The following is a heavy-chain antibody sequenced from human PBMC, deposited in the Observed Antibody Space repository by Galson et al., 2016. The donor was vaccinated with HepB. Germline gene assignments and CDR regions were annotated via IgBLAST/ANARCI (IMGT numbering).Heavy chain of an antibody. CDR2: INTDNGNT. D-gene: IGHD5-18*01. J-gene: IGHJ6*03. CDR1: GYTFTTYA. V-gene: IGHV1-3*04. Sequence: QSGAEVKKPGESLKISCKASGYTFTTYAMHWVRQAPGQRFEWMGWINTDNGNTKYSQKFQGRVTITRDTSASTAYMELNSLRFEDTAVYYCARFPARGYNYDLTHYHYYMDVWGKGTTVTVSS. CDR3: ARFPARGYNYDLTHYHYYMDV.